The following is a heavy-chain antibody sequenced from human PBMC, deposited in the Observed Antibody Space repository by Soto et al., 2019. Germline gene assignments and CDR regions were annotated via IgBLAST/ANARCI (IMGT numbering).Heavy chain of an antibody. Sequence: PGGSLRLSCAASGFTFSSYAMSWVRQAPGKGLEWVSAISGSGGSTYYADSVKGRFTISRDNSKNTLYLQMNSLRAEDTAVYYCAKLAVAGPTYYYYGMDVWGQGTTVTVSS. CDR1: GFTFSSYA. D-gene: IGHD6-19*01. J-gene: IGHJ6*02. CDR3: AKLAVAGPTYYYYGMDV. V-gene: IGHV3-23*01. CDR2: ISGSGGST.